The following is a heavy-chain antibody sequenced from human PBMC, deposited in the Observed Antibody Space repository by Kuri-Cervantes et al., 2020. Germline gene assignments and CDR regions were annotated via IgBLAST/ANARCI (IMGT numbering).Heavy chain of an antibody. V-gene: IGHV3-11*04. CDR2: INGAGDNV. D-gene: IGHD2-8*02. CDR1: GYKFSSYY. J-gene: IGHJ4*02. Sequence: GGSLRLSCRGSGYKFSSYYMTWMRQSSGRGLEWISYINGAGDNVFYADSVKGRFTISRDNAKNSLYLQMNSLRAEDTAVYYCARCGTAWDPALDYWGQGTLVTVSS. CDR3: ARCGTAWDPALDY.